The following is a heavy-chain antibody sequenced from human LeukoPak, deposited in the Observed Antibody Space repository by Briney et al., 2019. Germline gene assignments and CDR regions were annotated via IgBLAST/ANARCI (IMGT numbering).Heavy chain of an antibody. CDR2: MHPNSGGT. V-gene: IGHV1-2*02. CDR1: GYTFTAYY. CDR3: ATSSGYSSSWGAFDI. J-gene: IGHJ3*02. D-gene: IGHD6-13*01. Sequence: GASVKVSCKASGYTFTAYYMHWVRQAPGQGLGWMGWMHPNSGGTHYEQKFQGRVTMTRDTTTSTAYMEVSRLTSDDTAVYYCATSSGYSSSWGAFDIWGQGTMVTVSS.